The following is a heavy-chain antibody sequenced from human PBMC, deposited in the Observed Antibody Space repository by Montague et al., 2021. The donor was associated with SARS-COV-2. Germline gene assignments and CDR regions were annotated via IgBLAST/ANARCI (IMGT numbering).Heavy chain of an antibody. D-gene: IGHD1-26*01. CDR2: IHYNGYT. Sequence: SETLSLTCTVSGGLSNTYPSNSDFWSWIRQTPGKELECIGWIHYNGYTHYNPSLKSRVTISIDTSKRYFSLRLNFLTATDTAVYYFARGHIFGPGARGFENWGQGTMVTVAS. V-gene: IGHV4-61*03. CDR1: GGLSNTYPSNSDF. CDR3: ARGHIFGPGARGFEN. J-gene: IGHJ4*02.